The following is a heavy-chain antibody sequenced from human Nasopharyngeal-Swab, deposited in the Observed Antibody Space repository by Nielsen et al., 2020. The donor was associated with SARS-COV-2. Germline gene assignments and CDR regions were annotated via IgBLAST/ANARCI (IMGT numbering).Heavy chain of an antibody. Sequence: GVLKISCAASGFPFSDYSMNWVRQAPGKGLEWVSYISNGGSIIYYADSVRGRFTISRDNAKNSLYYCARDSRRIVVGYYDNYYMDVWGEGTTVTVSS. D-gene: IGHD3-22*01. CDR2: ISNGGSII. CDR1: GFPFSDYS. J-gene: IGHJ6*03. V-gene: IGHV3-48*04. CDR3: YYMDV.